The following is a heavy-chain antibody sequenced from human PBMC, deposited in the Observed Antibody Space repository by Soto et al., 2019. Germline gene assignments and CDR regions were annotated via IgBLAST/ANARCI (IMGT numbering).Heavy chain of an antibody. Sequence: SETLCLTCAVYGGSFSGYYGSWIRHPPGKGLEWIGEINHSGSTNYNPSLKSRVTISVDTSKNQFSLKLSSVTAADTAVYYCARGVGATSGGWFDPWGQGTLVTVSS. J-gene: IGHJ5*02. CDR2: INHSGST. V-gene: IGHV4-34*01. D-gene: IGHD1-26*01. CDR3: ARGVGATSGGWFDP. CDR1: GGSFSGYY.